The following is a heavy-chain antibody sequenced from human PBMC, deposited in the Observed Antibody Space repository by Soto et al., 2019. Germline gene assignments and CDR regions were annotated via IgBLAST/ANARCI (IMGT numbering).Heavy chain of an antibody. CDR2: IIPIFGTA. J-gene: IGHJ6*02. V-gene: IGHV1-69*12. D-gene: IGHD2-8*01. CDR3: ASGIVLSSFHYYYYYAMHV. CDR1: GGTFSSYA. Sequence: QVQLVQSGAEVKKPGSSVKVSCKASGGTFSSYAISWVRQAPGQGLEWMGGIIPIFGTANYAQKFQGRVTITADESTSPAYLDLSSLTSEDTAVYYCASGIVLSSFHYYYYYAMHVWGQGTTVTLSS.